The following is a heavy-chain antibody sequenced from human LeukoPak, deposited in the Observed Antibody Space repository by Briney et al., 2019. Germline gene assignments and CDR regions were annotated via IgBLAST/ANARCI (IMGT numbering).Heavy chain of an antibody. D-gene: IGHD2-2*01. CDR3: ARSIGYVVV. Sequence: PSETLSLTCIVSGGSISSYYWSWIRQPPGKGLESIGYIYYSGSTNYNPSLTSRVTISVDTSKNQFSLKLSSVTAADTAVYYCARSIGYVVVWGQGTLVTVSS. J-gene: IGHJ4*02. V-gene: IGHV4-59*01. CDR1: GGSISSYY. CDR2: IYYSGST.